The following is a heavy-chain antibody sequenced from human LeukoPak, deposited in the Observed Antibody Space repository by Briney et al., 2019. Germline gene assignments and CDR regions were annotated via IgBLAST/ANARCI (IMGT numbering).Heavy chain of an antibody. D-gene: IGHD3-10*01. V-gene: IGHV3-23*01. CDR3: AKRGVVIRVILVGFHKQAYYFDS. J-gene: IGHJ4*02. CDR2: ISDSGGST. Sequence: GGSLRLSCAVSGITLSNYGMSWVRQAPGKGLEWVAGISDSGGSTNYAESVKGRFTISRDNAKNTLYLQMNSLRAEDTAVYFCAKRGVVIRVILVGFHKQAYYFDSWGQGALVTVSS. CDR1: GITLSNYG.